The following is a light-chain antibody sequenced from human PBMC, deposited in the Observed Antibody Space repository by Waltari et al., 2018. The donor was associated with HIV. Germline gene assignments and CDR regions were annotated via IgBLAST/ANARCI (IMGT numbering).Light chain of an antibody. CDR1: SGRIASTY. CDR3: QSYDNENPVL. J-gene: IGLJ2*01. V-gene: IGLV6-57*01. CDR2: KDD. Sequence: NFMLTQPHSVSESPGKTVTVSCTRSSGRIASTYVQWYQQRPGSSPTTVIYKDDQRPSGVPDRFSGSIDSSSNSASLTISGLRPEDEADYYCQSYDNENPVLFGGGTKLTVL.